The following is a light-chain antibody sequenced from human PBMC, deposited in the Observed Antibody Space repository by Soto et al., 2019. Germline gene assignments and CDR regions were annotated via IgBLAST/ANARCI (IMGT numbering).Light chain of an antibody. CDR1: QSLFHNSNNKNC. J-gene: IGKJ2*01. V-gene: IGKV4-1*01. CDR3: QQYYSPLPT. Sequence: DIVLTQSPDSLALSLGERATINCKSSQSLFHNSNNKNCLAWYRQKPGQPPELLIYWASTREFGVPDRFSGSGFGTDFTLNLSSLQAEDVAVYYCQQYYSPLPTFGQGTRLEIK. CDR2: WAS.